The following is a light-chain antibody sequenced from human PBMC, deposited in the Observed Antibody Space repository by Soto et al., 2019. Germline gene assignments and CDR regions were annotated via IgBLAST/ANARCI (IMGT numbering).Light chain of an antibody. V-gene: IGKV2-28*01. Sequence: DIVMTQSPLSLPVTPGEPASISCRSSESLLYSNGYNYVDWYLQKPGQSPQLLIYMDSNRPSGVSDRFSGSGSGTEFTLKISRVEAEDVGVYYRMQALQTPITFGQGTRLEIK. CDR2: MDS. J-gene: IGKJ5*01. CDR3: MQALQTPIT. CDR1: ESLLYSNGYNY.